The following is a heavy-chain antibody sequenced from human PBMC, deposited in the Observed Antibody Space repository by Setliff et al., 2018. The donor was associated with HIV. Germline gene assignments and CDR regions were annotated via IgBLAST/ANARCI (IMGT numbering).Heavy chain of an antibody. CDR1: GYTLTDFY. Sequence: PVKVSCKASGYTLTDFYIHWVRQAPGQGLEWMGGIIPILGIANYAQKFQDRVTITADKSTDTAYMELRSLRSEDTAVYYCARDVTKDMITFGEVIVTSXGYFDSWGQGTLVTVSS. D-gene: IGHD3-16*02. CDR3: ARDVTKDMITFGEVIVTSXGYFDS. CDR2: IIPILGIA. J-gene: IGHJ4*02. V-gene: IGHV1-69*10.